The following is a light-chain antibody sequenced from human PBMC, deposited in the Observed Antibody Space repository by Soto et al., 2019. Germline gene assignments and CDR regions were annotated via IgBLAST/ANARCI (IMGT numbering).Light chain of an antibody. J-gene: IGLJ2*01. V-gene: IGLV2-14*01. Sequence: QSVLTQPASVSGSPGQSITFSCTGTSSDIGDYNYVSWYQQHPGKAPKLIIYEVSDRPSGVSNRFSGSKSGNTASLTISGLQAEDEADYYCSSYTFTNTPVIFGEGTKRPS. CDR3: SSYTFTNTPVI. CDR2: EVS. CDR1: SSDIGDYNY.